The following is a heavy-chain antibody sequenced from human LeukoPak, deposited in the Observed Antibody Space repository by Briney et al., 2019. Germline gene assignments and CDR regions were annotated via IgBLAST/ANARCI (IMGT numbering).Heavy chain of an antibody. CDR3: AKDYCRDGNCPFPFLDS. J-gene: IGHJ4*02. V-gene: IGHV3-23*01. D-gene: IGHD2-15*01. CDR1: GFTLTNHG. CDR2: ITGTGGR. Sequence: PGGSLRLSCAVSGFTLTNHGVSWVRQAPGKGLEWVSIITGTGGRYYGDSVKGRFILSRDNPKNTVYMQMSSLRAEDTATYYCAKDYCRDGNCPFPFLDSWGQGTLVTVSS.